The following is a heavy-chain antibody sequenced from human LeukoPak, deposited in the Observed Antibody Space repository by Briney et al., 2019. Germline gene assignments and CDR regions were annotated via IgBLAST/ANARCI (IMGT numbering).Heavy chain of an antibody. CDR3: AKDLDSTGSWPPEHFQH. CDR1: GFTFSRYA. D-gene: IGHD3-22*01. J-gene: IGHJ1*01. Sequence: GGSLRLSCAASGFTFSRYAMSWVRQAPGKGLEWVSLISTSSRTHYADSMKGRFTISRDNSRNTLYLQINSLRAEDTAVYYCAKDLDSTGSWPPEHFQHWGQGSLVTVSS. CDR2: ISTSSRT. V-gene: IGHV3-23*01.